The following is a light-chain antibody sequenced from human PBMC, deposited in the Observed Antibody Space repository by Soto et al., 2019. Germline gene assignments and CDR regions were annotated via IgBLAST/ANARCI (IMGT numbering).Light chain of an antibody. CDR2: DTS. CDR1: QSIRSR. CDR3: QQYNSYAWT. Sequence: GDRVTITCRANQSIRSRLAWYQQKPGKAPKLLIYDTSSLESGVPSRFSGSGSGTEFTLTISSLQPDDFATYYCQQYNSYAWTFGQGTKVEIK. J-gene: IGKJ1*01. V-gene: IGKV1-5*01.